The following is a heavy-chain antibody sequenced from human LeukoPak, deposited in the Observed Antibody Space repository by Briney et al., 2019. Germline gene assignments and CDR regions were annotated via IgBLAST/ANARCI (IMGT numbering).Heavy chain of an antibody. Sequence: PSETLSLTCTVSGGSINYGGWIRQPPGKGLEWIGSLYYSGTTHYNPSLKSRVTISVDTSKNQFSLKLSSVTAADTAVYYCARYSSARNAFDIWGQGTMVTVSS. V-gene: IGHV4-39*01. J-gene: IGHJ3*02. D-gene: IGHD6-19*01. CDR1: GGSINY. CDR2: LYYSGTT. CDR3: ARYSSARNAFDI.